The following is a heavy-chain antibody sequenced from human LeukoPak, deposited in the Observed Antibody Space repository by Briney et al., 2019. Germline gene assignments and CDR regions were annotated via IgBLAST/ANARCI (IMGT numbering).Heavy chain of an antibody. Sequence: PSETLSLTCTVSGGSISSSSYSWGWIRQPPGKGLEWIGNIYYSGSTYYNPSLKSRVTISVDTSKNQFSLKLSSVTAADTAVYYCARSSGYYDSSGYGYWGQGTLVTVSS. CDR3: ARSSGYYDSSGYGY. CDR1: GGSISSSSYS. D-gene: IGHD3-22*01. CDR2: IYYSGST. V-gene: IGHV4-39*07. J-gene: IGHJ4*02.